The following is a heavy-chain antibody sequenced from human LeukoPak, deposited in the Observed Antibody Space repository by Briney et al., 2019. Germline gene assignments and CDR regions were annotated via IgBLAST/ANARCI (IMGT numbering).Heavy chain of an antibody. CDR1: GITFSSAA. V-gene: IGHV3-23*01. Sequence: GGSLRPSCVVSGITFSSAAMTWVRQAPGKGLEWVSAISGSGGSPHYADSVKGRFTISRDNSKDTLYLQMNSLTAEDTAVYYCARGRSVAAVGTRGALEYWGQGTLVTVSS. J-gene: IGHJ4*02. CDR2: ISGSGGSP. D-gene: IGHD6-13*01. CDR3: ARGRSVAAVGTRGALEY.